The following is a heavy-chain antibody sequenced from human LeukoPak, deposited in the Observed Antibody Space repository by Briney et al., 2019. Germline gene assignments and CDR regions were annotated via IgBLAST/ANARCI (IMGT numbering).Heavy chain of an antibody. CDR1: GFTFNNYW. D-gene: IGHD1-14*01. J-gene: IGHJ4*02. CDR3: TRSPDGFDY. CDR2: IKPDENEK. V-gene: IGHV3-7*03. Sequence: GGSLRLSCAASGFTFNNYWMSWVRQAPGKGLEWVANIKPDENEKFCVDSVKGRFTISRDNAKNSLYLQMNSLRAEDTALYYCTRSPDGFDYWGQGTLVTVSS.